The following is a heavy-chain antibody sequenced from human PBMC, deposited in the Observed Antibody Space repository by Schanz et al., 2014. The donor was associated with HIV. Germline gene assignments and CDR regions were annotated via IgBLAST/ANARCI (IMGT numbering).Heavy chain of an antibody. Sequence: VQLLESGGGLVQPGGPLRLSCAASGFTFSSYAMSWVRQAPGRGLEWVSTISGSGSVTYFADSVKGRFTISRDNFKNTLYLQMNSLRDEDTAVYYCAKDLKYEVLLYDCFDHWGQGTLVTVSS. CDR2: ISGSGSVT. CDR3: AKDLKYEVLLYDCFDH. J-gene: IGHJ4*02. V-gene: IGHV3-23*01. CDR1: GFTFSSYA. D-gene: IGHD2-8*01.